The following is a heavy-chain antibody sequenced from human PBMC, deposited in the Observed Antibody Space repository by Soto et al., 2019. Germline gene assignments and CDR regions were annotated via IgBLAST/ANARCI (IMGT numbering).Heavy chain of an antibody. CDR3: ARLIGEGYSGTYGLDY. Sequence: QVQLVQSGAEVKKPGSSVKVSCKASGGTFNNYAISWVRQAPGQGLEWMGGIIPLFGATNYAQHFQGRVTITADKFTSTSYMELSSLKSEETAVYYCARLIGEGYSGTYGLDYWGQGTLVTVSS. J-gene: IGHJ4*02. CDR1: GGTFNNYA. V-gene: IGHV1-69*06. D-gene: IGHD1-26*01. CDR2: IIPLFGAT.